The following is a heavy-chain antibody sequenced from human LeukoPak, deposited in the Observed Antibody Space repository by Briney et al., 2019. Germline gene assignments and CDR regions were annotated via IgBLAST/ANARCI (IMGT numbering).Heavy chain of an antibody. V-gene: IGHV4-59*08. CDR1: GGSISSYY. Sequence: SETLSLTCTVSGGSISSYYWSWIRQPPGKGLEWIAYISDIGSINYNPSLKSRVTISLDTSKNQFSLKLSSVTAADTAVYYCARHERNSGWSQPYYFDYWGQGTLVTVSS. CDR2: ISDIGSI. D-gene: IGHD6-19*01. CDR3: ARHERNSGWSQPYYFDY. J-gene: IGHJ4*02.